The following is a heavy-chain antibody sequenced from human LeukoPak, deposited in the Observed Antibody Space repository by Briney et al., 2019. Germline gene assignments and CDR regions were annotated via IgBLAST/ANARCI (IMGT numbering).Heavy chain of an antibody. Sequence: SETLSLTCTDSGYSISSGYYWGWIRQPPGKGPEWIGTFHHSGSTYYNPSLKTRVTISVDTSKNHLSLKLNSVTAADTAVYYCARGFCSGGSCGFDYWGQGNLVTVSS. CDR1: GYSISSGYY. CDR3: ARGFCSGGSCGFDY. CDR2: FHHSGST. J-gene: IGHJ4*02. D-gene: IGHD2-15*01. V-gene: IGHV4-38-2*02.